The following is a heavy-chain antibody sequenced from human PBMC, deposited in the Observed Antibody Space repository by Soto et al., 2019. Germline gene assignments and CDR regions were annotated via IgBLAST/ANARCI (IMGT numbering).Heavy chain of an antibody. Sequence: ASVKVSCKASGYTFTSYGIGWVRQAPGQGLEWMGWISAYNGNTNYAQKLQGRVTMTTDTSTSTAYMELRSLRSDDTAVYYCARGSDLGYYGSGSHSRYYGMDVWGQGTTVTVSS. CDR2: ISAYNGNT. D-gene: IGHD3-10*01. CDR1: GYTFTSYG. V-gene: IGHV1-18*04. CDR3: ARGSDLGYYGSGSHSRYYGMDV. J-gene: IGHJ6*02.